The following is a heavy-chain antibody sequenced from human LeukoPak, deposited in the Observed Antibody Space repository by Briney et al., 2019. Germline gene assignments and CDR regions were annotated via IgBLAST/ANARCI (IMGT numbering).Heavy chain of an antibody. V-gene: IGHV3-7*01. Sequence: SGGSQRLSCAASGFTFRNYWMSWVRQAPGKGLEWVANIKEDGSEKYYVDSVKGRFVISRDNAKNSLYLQMDSLRADDTAIYYCARDQEGGAGSCYFGFWGQGALVTVSS. CDR3: ARDQEGGAGSCYFGF. D-gene: IGHD2-15*01. CDR2: IKEDGSEK. J-gene: IGHJ4*02. CDR1: GFTFRNYW.